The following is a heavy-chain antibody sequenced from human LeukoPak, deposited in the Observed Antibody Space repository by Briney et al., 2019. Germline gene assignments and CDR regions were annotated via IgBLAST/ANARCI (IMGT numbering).Heavy chain of an antibody. J-gene: IGHJ4*02. Sequence: GGSLRLSCAASGFTFDDYAMHWVRQAPGKGLEWVSGISWNSGSIGYADSVKGRFTISRDNAKNSLYLQMNSLRAEDTALYYCAKDRALYSSYYFDYWDQGTLVTVSS. D-gene: IGHD6-6*01. CDR2: ISWNSGSI. CDR3: AKDRALYSSYYFDY. V-gene: IGHV3-9*01. CDR1: GFTFDDYA.